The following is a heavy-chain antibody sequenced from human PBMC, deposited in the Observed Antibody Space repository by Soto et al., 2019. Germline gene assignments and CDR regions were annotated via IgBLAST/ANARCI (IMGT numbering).Heavy chain of an antibody. D-gene: IGHD4-17*01. CDR2: IIPSLGIA. CDR3: ASGSSPSGLYGEYVPAFDI. V-gene: IGHV1-69*02. Sequence: QVQLVQSGAEVKKPGSSVKVSCKASGGTFSSYTISWVRQAPGQGLEWMGRIIPSLGIANYAQKFQGRVTITADKSTSTAYMELCRMRYEDTAVYYWASGSSPSGLYGEYVPAFDICGQGTMVNVS. J-gene: IGHJ3*02. CDR1: GGTFSSYT.